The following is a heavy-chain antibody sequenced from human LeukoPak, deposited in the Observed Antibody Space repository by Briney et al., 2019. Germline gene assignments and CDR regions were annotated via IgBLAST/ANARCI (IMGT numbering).Heavy chain of an antibody. CDR1: GGSICSGGYY. CDR2: IYYSGST. V-gene: IGHV4-31*03. J-gene: IGHJ4*02. Sequence: PSETLSLTCTVSGGSICSGGYYWSWIRQHPGKGLEWIGYIYYSGSTYYNPSLKSRVTISVDTSKNQFSLKLSSVTAADTAVYYCARVPRGSTNYFDYWGQGTLVTVSS. CDR3: ARVPRGSTNYFDY. D-gene: IGHD3-10*01.